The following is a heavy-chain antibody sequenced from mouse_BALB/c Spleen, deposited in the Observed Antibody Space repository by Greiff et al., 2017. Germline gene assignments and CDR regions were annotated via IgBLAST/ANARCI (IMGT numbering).Heavy chain of an antibody. V-gene: IGHV2-9*02. CDR2: IWAGGST. Sequence: QVQLQQSGPGLVAPSQSLSITCTVSGFSLTSYGVHWVRQPPGKGLEWLGVIWAGGSTNYNSALMSRLSISKDNSKSQVFLKMNSLQTDDTAMYYCARNYDGSLYYFDYWGQGTTLTVSS. J-gene: IGHJ2*01. D-gene: IGHD1-1*01. CDR1: GFSLTSYG. CDR3: ARNYDGSLYYFDY.